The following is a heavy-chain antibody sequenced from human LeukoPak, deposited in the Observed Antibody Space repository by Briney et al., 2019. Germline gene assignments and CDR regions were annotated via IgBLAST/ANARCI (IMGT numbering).Heavy chain of an antibody. J-gene: IGHJ4*02. D-gene: IGHD3-22*01. CDR2: IYHSGST. V-gene: IGHV4-30-2*01. CDR3: ARVDDSSGYYFGFDY. CDR1: GDSITGGTYS. Sequence: SETLSLTCSVSGDSITGGTYSWSWIRQPPGKGLEWIGYIYHSGSTYFHPSLKSRVTISVDRSKNQFSLKLSSVTAADTAVYYCARVDDSSGYYFGFDYWGQGTLVTVSS.